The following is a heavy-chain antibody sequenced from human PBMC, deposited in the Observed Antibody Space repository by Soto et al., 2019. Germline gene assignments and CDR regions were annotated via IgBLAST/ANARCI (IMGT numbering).Heavy chain of an antibody. J-gene: IGHJ4*02. CDR2: IIPIFGTA. D-gene: IGHD6-6*01. Sequence: SVKVSCKASGGTFSSYAISWVRQAPGQGLEWMGGIIPIFGTANYAQKFQGRVTITADESTSTAYMELSSLRSEDTAVYYCARDPLPVEYSSASTDYWGQGTLVTVSS. CDR1: GGTFSSYA. CDR3: ARDPLPVEYSSASTDY. V-gene: IGHV1-69*13.